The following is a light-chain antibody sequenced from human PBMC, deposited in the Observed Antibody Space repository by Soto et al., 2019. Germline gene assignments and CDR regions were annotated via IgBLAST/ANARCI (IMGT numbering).Light chain of an antibody. V-gene: IGLV2-23*01. J-gene: IGLJ2*01. CDR2: EGT. CDR3: CTFAVGAALV. CDR1: SSNVGTYDL. Sequence: QSALTQPASVSASPGQSITNSCTGTSSNVGTYDLVSWYQHHPDKAPKLVIYEGTKRPSGISSRFSGSKSGNTASLTISGLQAEDGADYYCCTFAVGAALVFGGGTKVTVL.